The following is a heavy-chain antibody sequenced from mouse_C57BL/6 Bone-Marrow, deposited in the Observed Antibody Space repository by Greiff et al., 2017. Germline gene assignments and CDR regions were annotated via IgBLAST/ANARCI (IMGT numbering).Heavy chain of an antibody. CDR2: ITHSGET. D-gene: IGHD1-1*01. Sequence: VKLVESGPGLVKPSQSLFLTCSITGFPITSGYYWIWIRQSPGKPLEWMGYITHSGETFYNPSLQSPISITRETSKNQFFLQLISVTTEDTAMYYCEGDRIYYCGSSYRFDYWGQGTTLTVSS. J-gene: IGHJ2*01. CDR1: GFPITSGYY. CDR3: EGDRIYYCGSSYRFDY. V-gene: IGHV12-3*01.